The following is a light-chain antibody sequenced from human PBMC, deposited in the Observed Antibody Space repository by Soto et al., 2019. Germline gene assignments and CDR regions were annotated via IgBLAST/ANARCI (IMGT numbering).Light chain of an antibody. CDR1: SSDVGGYNY. CDR3: SSYAGTNSWV. Sequence: QSALTQPPSASGSPGQSVTISCTGTSSDVGGYNYVSWYQQYPGKAPKVIIYDVNKRPSGVPDRFSGSKSGNAASLTVSGLQAEDEADYYCSSYAGTNSWVFGGGTQLTVL. CDR2: DVN. J-gene: IGLJ3*02. V-gene: IGLV2-8*01.